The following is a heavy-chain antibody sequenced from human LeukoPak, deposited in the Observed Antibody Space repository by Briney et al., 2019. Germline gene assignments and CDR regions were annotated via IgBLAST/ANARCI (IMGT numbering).Heavy chain of an antibody. CDR2: MSYKYSGRT. Sequence: SETLSLTCTVAGSSVSSGSYYWGWIRQPPGKGREWIGSMSYKYSGRTYCNASLKSRVTISVDTSKNHFSLRLSSVTAADTAVYYCARHGMYSGSESYYDPSDYWGQGTLVTVSS. J-gene: IGHJ4*02. D-gene: IGHD3-10*01. V-gene: IGHV4-39*01. CDR3: ARHGMYSGSESYYDPSDY. CDR1: GSSVSSGSYY.